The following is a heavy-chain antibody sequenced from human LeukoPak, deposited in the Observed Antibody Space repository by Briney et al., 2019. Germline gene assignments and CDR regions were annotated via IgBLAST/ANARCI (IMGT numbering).Heavy chain of an antibody. J-gene: IGHJ6*03. V-gene: IGHV4-4*07. CDR2: IYTSGST. Sequence: SETLSLTCTVSGGSISSYYWSWIRQPAGKGLEWIGRIYTSGSTNYNPSLKSRVTMSVDTSKNQFSLKLSSVTAADTAVYYCARDNRATMGAYYYYMDVWGKGTTVTVSS. CDR1: GGSISSYY. D-gene: IGHD2/OR15-2a*01. CDR3: ARDNRATMGAYYYYMDV.